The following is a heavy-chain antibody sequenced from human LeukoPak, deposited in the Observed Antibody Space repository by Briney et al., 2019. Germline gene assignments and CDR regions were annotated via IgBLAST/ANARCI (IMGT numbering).Heavy chain of an antibody. Sequence: PSETLSLTCTVSGGSISSSSYYWGWIRQPPGKGLEWIGSIYYSGSTYYNPSLKSRVTISVDTSKNQFSLKLSSVTAADTAVYYCARDRRLGYCSSTSCTYNWFDPWGQGTLVTVSS. D-gene: IGHD2-2*01. CDR3: ARDRRLGYCSSTSCTYNWFDP. J-gene: IGHJ5*02. CDR2: IYYSGST. V-gene: IGHV4-39*07. CDR1: GGSISSSSYY.